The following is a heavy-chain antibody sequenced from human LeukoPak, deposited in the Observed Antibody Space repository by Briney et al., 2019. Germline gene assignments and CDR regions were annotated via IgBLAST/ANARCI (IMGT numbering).Heavy chain of an antibody. CDR1: VGTFSSYT. V-gene: IGHV1-69*02. CDR3: ATVPLSNSSGWYDEFRFDY. J-gene: IGHJ4*02. D-gene: IGHD6-19*01. Sequence: SLRVSSKASVGTFSSYTISAVRQAPGQGPEWMGRIIPILGIANYAQKFQGRVTITADKSTSTAYMELSSLRSEDTGVYYGATVPLSNSSGWYDEFRFDYWGRGTLIIVSS. CDR2: IIPILGIA.